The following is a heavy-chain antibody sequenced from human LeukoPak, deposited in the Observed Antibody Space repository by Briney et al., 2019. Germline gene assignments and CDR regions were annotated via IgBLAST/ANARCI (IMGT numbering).Heavy chain of an antibody. V-gene: IGHV3-11*06. D-gene: IGHD6-13*01. CDR3: ARFIAAPYYFDY. Sequence: GGSLGLSCAASGFTFSDYNMRWIRQAPGKGLEWVSFISSSRSYIYYADSVKGRFTISRDNAKNSLYLQMNSLRAEDTAVYYCARFIAAPYYFDYWGRGTLVTVSS. J-gene: IGHJ4*02. CDR2: ISSSRSYI. CDR1: GFTFSDYN.